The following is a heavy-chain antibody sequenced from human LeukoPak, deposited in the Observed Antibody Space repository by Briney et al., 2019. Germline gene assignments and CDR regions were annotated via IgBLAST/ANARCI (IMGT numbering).Heavy chain of an antibody. CDR3: ASVAGIFSPGYYDYVWGSYRYRNLDY. CDR2: IYYSGST. D-gene: IGHD3-16*02. J-gene: IGHJ4*02. CDR1: GGSISSSSYY. Sequence: SETLSLTCTVSGGSISSSSYYWGWIRQPPGKGLEWIGSIYYSGSTYYNPSLKSRVTISVDTSKNQFSLKLSSVTAADTAVYYCASVAGIFSPGYYDYVWGSYRYRNLDYWGQGTLVTVSS. V-gene: IGHV4-39*01.